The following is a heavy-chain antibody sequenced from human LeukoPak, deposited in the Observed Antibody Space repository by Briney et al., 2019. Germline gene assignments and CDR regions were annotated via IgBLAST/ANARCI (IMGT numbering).Heavy chain of an antibody. Sequence: GASVKVSCKASGYTFTSYDINWVRQATGQGLEWMGWMNPNSGNTGYAQKFQGRVTMTRNTSISTAYMELSSLRSEDTAVYYCARFYYDSSGYYYSAFDIWGQGTMVTVSS. CDR1: GYTFTSYD. CDR2: MNPNSGNT. V-gene: IGHV1-8*01. CDR3: ARFYYDSSGYYYSAFDI. D-gene: IGHD3-22*01. J-gene: IGHJ3*02.